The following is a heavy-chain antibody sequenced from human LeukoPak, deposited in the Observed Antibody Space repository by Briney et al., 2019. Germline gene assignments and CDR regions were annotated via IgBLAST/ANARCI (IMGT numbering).Heavy chain of an antibody. Sequence: PGGSLRLSCAASEFSVGSNYMTWVRQAPGKGLEWVSTISGSGSGSSTYYADSVKGRFTISRDNSKNTLYLQMNSLRAEDTAAYYCAKSGYNRFDYWGQGTLVTVSS. CDR2: ISGSGSGSST. CDR3: AKSGYNRFDY. J-gene: IGHJ4*02. V-gene: IGHV3-23*01. CDR1: EFSVGSNY. D-gene: IGHD5-24*01.